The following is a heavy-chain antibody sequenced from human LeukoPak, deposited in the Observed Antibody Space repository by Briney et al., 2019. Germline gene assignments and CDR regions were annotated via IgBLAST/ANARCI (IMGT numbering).Heavy chain of an antibody. J-gene: IGHJ4*02. CDR2: IIPIFGTA. CDR1: GGTFSSYA. Sequence: SVKVSCKASGGTFSSYAISWVRQAPGQGLEWMGGIIPIFGTANYAQKFQGRVTITADESTSTAYMELSSLRSEDTAVYYCAREAPGELRYFDRWGQGTLVTASS. CDR3: AREAPGELRYFDR. D-gene: IGHD3-9*01. V-gene: IGHV1-69*13.